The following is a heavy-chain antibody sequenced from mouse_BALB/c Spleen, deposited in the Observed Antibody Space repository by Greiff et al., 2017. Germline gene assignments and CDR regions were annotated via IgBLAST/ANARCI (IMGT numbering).Heavy chain of an antibody. CDR2: IWAGGST. Sequence: VMLVESGPGLVAPSQSLSITCTVSGFSLTSYGVHWVRQPPGKGLEWLGVIWAGGSTNYNSALMSRLSISKDNSKSQVFLKMNSLQTDDTAMYYCARLTAPYWDFDVWGAGTTVTVSS. D-gene: IGHD1-2*01. V-gene: IGHV2-9*02. CDR1: GFSLTSYG. J-gene: IGHJ1*01. CDR3: ARLTAPYWDFDV.